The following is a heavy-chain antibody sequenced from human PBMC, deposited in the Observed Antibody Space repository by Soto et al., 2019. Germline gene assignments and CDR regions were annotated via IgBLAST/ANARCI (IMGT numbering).Heavy chain of an antibody. CDR3: AREAGDY. CDR2: IYSGGST. CDR1: GLTVSSNY. J-gene: IGHJ4*02. V-gene: IGHV3-66*01. Sequence: GGSVRLSCAAAGLTVSSNYLSWVRQAPGKGLEWVSVIYSGGSTYYADSVRGRFTISRDNSKNTLYLQMNSLRAEDTAVYYCAREAGDYRGQGTLVTVSS.